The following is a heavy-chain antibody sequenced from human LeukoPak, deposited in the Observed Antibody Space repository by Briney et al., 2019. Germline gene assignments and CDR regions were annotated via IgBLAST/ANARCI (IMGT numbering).Heavy chain of an antibody. CDR3: AREVYYYDSSGYHPYFDY. J-gene: IGHJ4*02. D-gene: IGHD3-22*01. Sequence: GGSLRLSCAASGFTFSSYEMNWVRQAPGKGLEWVSYISSSGSTIYYADSVKGRFTISRDNAKSSLYLQMNSLRAEDTAVYYCAREVYYYDSSGYHPYFDYWGQGTLVTVSS. CDR2: ISSSGSTI. CDR1: GFTFSSYE. V-gene: IGHV3-48*03.